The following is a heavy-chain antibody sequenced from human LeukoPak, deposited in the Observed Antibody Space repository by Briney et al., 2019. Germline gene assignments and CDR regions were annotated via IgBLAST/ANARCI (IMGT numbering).Heavy chain of an antibody. D-gene: IGHD3-22*01. CDR3: AHSPDSSGYYRGVYFQH. V-gene: IGHV2-5*01. CDR1: GFSLSTSGVG. CDR2: LYWNDDK. J-gene: IGHJ1*01. Sequence: SGPSLVKPPQTLTLTCTFSGFSLSTSGVGVGWIPQPPGKALEWPSPLYWNDDKRYSPSLKSRLTITKDTSKNQVVLTMTNMDPVDTATYYCAHSPDSSGYYRGVYFQHWGQGTLVTVSS.